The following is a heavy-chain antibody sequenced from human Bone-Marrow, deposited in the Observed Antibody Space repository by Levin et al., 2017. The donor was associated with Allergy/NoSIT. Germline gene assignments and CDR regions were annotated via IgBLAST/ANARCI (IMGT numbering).Heavy chain of an antibody. CDR1: FFTFINNY. Sequence: SLILSFSSSFFTFINNYMRWVRQAPGKGLEWVSLIYSGGTTYYADSVKGRFTISIDNSKNTVYLQMNSLRAEDTAVYYCARNRHCIGGRCYSVWGQGTLVTVSS. CDR3: ARNRHCIGGRCYSV. D-gene: IGHD2-15*01. CDR2: IYSGGTT. V-gene: IGHV3-53*01. J-gene: IGHJ4*02.